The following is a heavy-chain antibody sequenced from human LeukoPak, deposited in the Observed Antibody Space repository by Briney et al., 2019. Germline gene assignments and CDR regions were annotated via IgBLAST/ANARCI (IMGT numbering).Heavy chain of an antibody. CDR1: GGSLSGSY. D-gene: IGHD3-22*01. CDR3: ARGRGYYDSSGYY. J-gene: IGHJ4*02. V-gene: IGHV4-34*01. Sequence: SETLSLTCAVYGGSLSGSYWNWIRQPPGKGLEWIGESNHGGTTTYNPSLKSRVTMSVDTSKNQFSLKLSSVTAADTAVYYCARGRGYYDSSGYYWGQGTLVTVSS. CDR2: SNHGGTT.